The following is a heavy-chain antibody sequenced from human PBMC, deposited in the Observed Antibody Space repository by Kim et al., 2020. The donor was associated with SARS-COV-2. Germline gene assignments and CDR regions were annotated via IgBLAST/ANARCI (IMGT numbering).Heavy chain of an antibody. Sequence: SVKVSCKASGGTFSSYAISWVRQAPGQGLEWMGGIIPIFGTANYAQKFQGRVTITADESTSTAYMELSSLRSEETAVYYCARVKGYCSSTSCYSSCDYWGQGTLVTVSS. D-gene: IGHD2-2*01. V-gene: IGHV1-69*13. CDR1: GGTFSSYA. CDR2: IIPIFGTA. J-gene: IGHJ4*02. CDR3: ARVKGYCSSTSCYSSCDY.